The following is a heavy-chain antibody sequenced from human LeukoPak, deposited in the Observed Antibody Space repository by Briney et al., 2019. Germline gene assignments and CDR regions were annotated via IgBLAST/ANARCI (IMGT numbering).Heavy chain of an antibody. D-gene: IGHD6-6*01. CDR2: IYSGGST. V-gene: IGHV3-53*01. J-gene: IGHJ5*02. Sequence: PGGSLRLSCAASGFTVSSNYMSWVRQAPGKGLEWVSVIYSGGSTYYADSVKGRFTISRDNSKNTLYLQMNSLRAEDTAVYYCARDHSSSTFDPWGQGTLVTVFS. CDR1: GFTVSSNY. CDR3: ARDHSSSTFDP.